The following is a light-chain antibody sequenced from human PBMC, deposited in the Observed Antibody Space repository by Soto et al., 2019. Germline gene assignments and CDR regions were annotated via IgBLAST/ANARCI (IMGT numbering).Light chain of an antibody. J-gene: IGLJ1*01. CDR3: QSYDSSLTTFV. CDR2: GDN. V-gene: IGLV1-40*01. CDR1: SSNIGAEYD. Sequence: QSVLTQPPSVSWAPGRRVAISCTGSSSNIGAEYDVHWYQQLPGTAPKRLIYGDNNRPSGVPDRFSGSKSGTSASLAITGLQPEDEADYYCQSYDSSLTTFVFGTGTKVTVL.